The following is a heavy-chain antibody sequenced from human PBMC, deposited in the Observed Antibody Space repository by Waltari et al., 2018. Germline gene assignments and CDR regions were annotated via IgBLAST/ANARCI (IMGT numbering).Heavy chain of an antibody. Sequence: QVQLQESGPGLVKPSDTLSLTCAVSGHSITSGFYWGWIRQPPGKGLDWIGSVYRSGSAPYNQSLKSRVTISVDTSKNQFSLKLNSVTAADTAVYYCAKDGLGITVCWGGGYFFDIWGQGTLVTVSS. CDR1: GHSITSGFY. V-gene: IGHV4-38-2*02. D-gene: IGHD3-3*01. CDR3: AKDGLGITVCWGGGYFFDI. CDR2: VYRSGSA. J-gene: IGHJ4*02.